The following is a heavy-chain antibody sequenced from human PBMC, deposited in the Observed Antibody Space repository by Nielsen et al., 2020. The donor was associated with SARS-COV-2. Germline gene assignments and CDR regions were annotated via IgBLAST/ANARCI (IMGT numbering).Heavy chain of an antibody. CDR2: INSNSGGT. CDR3: ATAKGDDYYGSGGGRFDP. V-gene: IGHV1-2*06. D-gene: IGHD3-10*01. Sequence: WVRQAPGQGLEWMGRINSNSGGTNFAQKFQGRVTMTRDTSISTAYMELSRLRSDDTAVYYCATAKGDDYYGSGGGRFDPWGQGTLVTVSS. J-gene: IGHJ5*02.